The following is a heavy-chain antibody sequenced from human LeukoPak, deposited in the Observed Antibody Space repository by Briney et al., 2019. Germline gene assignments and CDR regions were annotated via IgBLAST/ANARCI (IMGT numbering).Heavy chain of an antibody. D-gene: IGHD5-12*01. CDR1: GGSISSYY. CDR3: ARVHSGYDWETT. CDR2: IYYSGST. V-gene: IGHV4-59*01. J-gene: IGHJ5*02. Sequence: SETLSLTCTVSGGSISSYYWSWIRQPPGKGLEWIGYIYYSGSTNYNPSLKSRVTISVDTSKNQFSLKLSSVTAADTAVYYCARVHSGYDWETTWGQGTLVTVSS.